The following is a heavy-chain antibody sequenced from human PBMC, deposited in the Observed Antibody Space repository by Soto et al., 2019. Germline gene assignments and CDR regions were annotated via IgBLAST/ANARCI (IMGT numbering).Heavy chain of an antibody. CDR1: GGSVSSGSYY. J-gene: IGHJ4*02. CDR2: IYYSGST. D-gene: IGHD5-18*01. Sequence: QVQLQESGPGLVKPSETLSLTCTVSGGSVSSGSYYWSWIRQPPGKGLEWIGYIYYSGSTNYNPSLKSRVPPSVYTSKNQFSLRLSSVTAADTAVYYCARMDTAMAFDYWGQGTLVTVSS. V-gene: IGHV4-61*01. CDR3: ARMDTAMAFDY.